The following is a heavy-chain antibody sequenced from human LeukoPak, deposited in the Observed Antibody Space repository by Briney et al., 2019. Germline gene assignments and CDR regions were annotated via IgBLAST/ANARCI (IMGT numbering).Heavy chain of an antibody. Sequence: GGSLRLSCAASGFTVSSNDMSWVRQAPGEGLEWVSLIYAGGSASAYYADSVKGRFTGSRHVSKNTLDLQMNSLKPDDTAVYYCLRQGVGSPPRWGQGTLVTVSS. J-gene: IGHJ4*02. V-gene: IGHV3-53*04. CDR2: IYAGGSASA. D-gene: IGHD1-26*01. CDR1: GFTVSSND. CDR3: LRQGVGSPPR.